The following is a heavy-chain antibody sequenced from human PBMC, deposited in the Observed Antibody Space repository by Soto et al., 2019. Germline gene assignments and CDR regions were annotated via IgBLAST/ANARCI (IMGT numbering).Heavy chain of an antibody. D-gene: IGHD2-15*01. CDR3: ASWVVAATWAAFDI. CDR1: GYTFTSYD. Sequence: ASVKVSCKASGYTFTSYDINWVRQATGQGLEWMGWMNPNSGNAGYAQKFQGRVTMTRNTSISTAYMELSSLRSEDTAVYYCASWVVAATWAAFDIWGQGTMVTVSS. V-gene: IGHV1-8*01. CDR2: MNPNSGNA. J-gene: IGHJ3*02.